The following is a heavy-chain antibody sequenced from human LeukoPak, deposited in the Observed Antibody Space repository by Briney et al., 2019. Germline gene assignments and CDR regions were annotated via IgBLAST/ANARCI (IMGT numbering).Heavy chain of an antibody. V-gene: IGHV3-23*01. Sequence: PGGTLRLSCAASGFTFSSYGMSWVRQAPGKGLEWVSAISGSGGSTYYADSVKGRFTISRDNSKNSLYLQMNSLRAADTDVEYCARGGEDYVRGSYRYSPYYFDYWGQGTLVTVSS. CDR2: ISGSGGST. J-gene: IGHJ4*02. CDR3: ARGGEDYVRGSYRYSPYYFDY. D-gene: IGHD3-16*02. CDR1: GFTFSSYG.